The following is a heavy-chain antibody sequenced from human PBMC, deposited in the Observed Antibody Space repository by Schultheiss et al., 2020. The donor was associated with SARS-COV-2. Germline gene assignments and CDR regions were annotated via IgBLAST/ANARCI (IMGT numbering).Heavy chain of an antibody. J-gene: IGHJ4*02. CDR1: GGSISSYY. CDR2: IYYSGST. V-gene: IGHV4-59*01. Sequence: SETLSLTCTVSGGSISSYYWSWIRQPPGKGLEWIGYIYYSGSTNYNPSLKSRVTISVDTSKNQFSLKLSSVTAADTAVYYCARGQWLAIGTAFDYWGQGTLVTVSS. CDR3: ARGQWLAIGTAFDY. D-gene: IGHD6-19*01.